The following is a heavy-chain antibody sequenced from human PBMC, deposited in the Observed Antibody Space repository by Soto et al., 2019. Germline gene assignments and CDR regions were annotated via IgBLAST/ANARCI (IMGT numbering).Heavy chain of an antibody. Sequence: TSETLSLTCTVSGGSISSYYWSWIRQPPGKGLEWIGYIYYSGSTNYNPSLKSRVTISVDTSKNQFSLKLSSVTAADTAVYYCARDLGYGDYVAFDIWGQGTMVTVSS. CDR1: GGSISSYY. CDR3: ARDLGYGDYVAFDI. D-gene: IGHD4-17*01. J-gene: IGHJ3*02. CDR2: IYYSGST. V-gene: IGHV4-59*01.